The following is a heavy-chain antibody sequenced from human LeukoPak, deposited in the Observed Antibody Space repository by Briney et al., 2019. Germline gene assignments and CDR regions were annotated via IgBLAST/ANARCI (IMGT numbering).Heavy chain of an antibody. J-gene: IGHJ4*02. Sequence: GGSLRLSCAASGFTFSDYYMSWIRQAPGKGLEWVSYISSSGGTIYYADSVKGRFTISRDNAKNSLYLQMNSRRAEDPAVYYCARDHFAPGGAAAGLWTRRGAVDYFDYWGQGTLVTVSS. CDR2: ISSSGGTI. D-gene: IGHD6-13*01. V-gene: IGHV3-11*01. CDR3: ARDHFAPGGAAAGLWTRRGAVDYFDY. CDR1: GFTFSDYY.